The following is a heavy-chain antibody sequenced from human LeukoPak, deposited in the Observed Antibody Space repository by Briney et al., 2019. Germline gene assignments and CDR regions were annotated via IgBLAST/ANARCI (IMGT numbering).Heavy chain of an antibody. CDR2: INPNSGGT. D-gene: IGHD3-22*01. V-gene: IGHV1-2*02. J-gene: IGHJ4*02. Sequence: ASVKVSCKVSGYTLTELSMHWVRQAPGQGLEWMGWINPNSGGTNYAQKFRGRVTMTKDTSISTAYMELSRLRSDDTAVYYCARDTPHYYDSTSPGDYWGQGTLVTVSS. CDR3: ARDTPHYYDSTSPGDY. CDR1: GYTLTELS.